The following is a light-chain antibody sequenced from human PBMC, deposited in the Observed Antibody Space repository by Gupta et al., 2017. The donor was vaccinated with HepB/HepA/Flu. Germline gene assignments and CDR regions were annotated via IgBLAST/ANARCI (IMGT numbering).Light chain of an antibody. J-gene: IGKJ3*01. CDR3: QQLSNWLGVFT. CDR2: DAS. Sequence: EIVLTQSPATLSLSPGERATLSCRASQSVSSYLAWYQQKPGQAPRLLIYDASNRATGIPARFSGSGSGTDFTLTISSLEPEDFAVYYCQQLSNWLGVFTFGPGTKVDIK. CDR1: QSVSSY. V-gene: IGKV3-11*01.